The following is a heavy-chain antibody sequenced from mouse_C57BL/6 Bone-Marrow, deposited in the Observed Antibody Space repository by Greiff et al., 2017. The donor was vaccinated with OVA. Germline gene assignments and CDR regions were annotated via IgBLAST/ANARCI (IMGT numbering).Heavy chain of an antibody. J-gene: IGHJ2*01. CDR2: IRNKANGYTT. CDR3: ARYNWDFDY. D-gene: IGHD4-1*01. V-gene: IGHV7-3*01. Sequence: EVQLMESGGGLVQPGGSLSLSCAASGFTFTDYYMSWVRQPPGKALEWLGFIRNKANGYTTEYSASVKGRFTISRDNSQSILYLQMNALRAEDSATYYCARYNWDFDYWGQGTTLTVSS. CDR1: GFTFTDYY.